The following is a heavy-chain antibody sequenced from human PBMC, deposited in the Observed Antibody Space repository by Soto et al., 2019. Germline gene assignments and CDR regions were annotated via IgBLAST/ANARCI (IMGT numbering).Heavy chain of an antibody. CDR2: IYPGDSDT. V-gene: IGHV5-51*01. Sequence: GESLKISCKGSGYSLTSYWIGWVRQMPGKGLEWMGIIYPGDSDTRYSPSFQGQVTISADKSITTAYLQWSSLKASDTAMYFCARRINIDAFDIWGQGTMVTVSS. CDR3: ARRINIDAFDI. CDR1: GYSLTSYW. J-gene: IGHJ3*02.